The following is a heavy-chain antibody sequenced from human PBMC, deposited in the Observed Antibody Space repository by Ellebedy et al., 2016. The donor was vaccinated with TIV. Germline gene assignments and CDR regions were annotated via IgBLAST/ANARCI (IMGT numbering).Heavy chain of an antibody. Sequence: GGSLRLXXAASGLVFKSYSMNWVRQAPGKGLEWVASISDRNSKRFYSDSVKGRFIISRDDATSSLFLEMNTLRVEDTAVYYCARPMFYYHYYMDVWGKGTTVIV. D-gene: IGHD3-10*02. CDR2: ISDRNSKR. CDR1: GLVFKSYS. V-gene: IGHV3-21*01. J-gene: IGHJ6*03. CDR3: ARPMFYYHYYMDV.